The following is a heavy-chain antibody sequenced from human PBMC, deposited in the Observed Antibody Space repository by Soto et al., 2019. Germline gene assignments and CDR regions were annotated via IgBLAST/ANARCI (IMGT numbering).Heavy chain of an antibody. Sequence: PGGSLRLSCAASGFTFSSYAMSWVRQAPGKGLEWVSAISGSGGSTYYADSVKGRFTISRDNSKNTLSLQINSLRAEDTAVYSCAKHGDSSGWWGYNWFDPWGQGTLVTVSS. D-gene: IGHD6-19*01. V-gene: IGHV3-23*01. CDR2: ISGSGGST. CDR3: AKHGDSSGWWGYNWFDP. CDR1: GFTFSSYA. J-gene: IGHJ5*02.